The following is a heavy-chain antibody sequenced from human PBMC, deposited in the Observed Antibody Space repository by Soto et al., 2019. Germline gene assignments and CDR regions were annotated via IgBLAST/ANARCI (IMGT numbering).Heavy chain of an antibody. V-gene: IGHV3-30*03. CDR3: ATGVRQWLATSDFNY. CDR2: VSHDGRNT. Sequence: VQLVESGGGVVQPGRSLRLSCAASGFTFSDYAMHWVRQAPGKGLEWVAVVSHDGRNTHYADSVKGRFTISRDSSKNTVPLEITSLRAEDTDVYYCATGVRQWLATSDFNYWGQGALVTVPS. CDR1: GFTFSDYA. D-gene: IGHD6-19*01. J-gene: IGHJ4*02.